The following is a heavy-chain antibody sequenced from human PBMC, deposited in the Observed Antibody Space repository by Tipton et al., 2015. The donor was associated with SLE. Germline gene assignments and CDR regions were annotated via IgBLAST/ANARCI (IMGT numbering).Heavy chain of an antibody. CDR3: TRQIYDSSGSHDY. J-gene: IGHJ4*02. CDR1: GGSFSGYY. Sequence: LRLSCAVYGGSFSGYYWSWIRQSPGKGLEWIGYIYTSGRTNYNPSLKSRVTISADTSKNQFSLKLSSVTAADTAVYYCTRQIYDSSGSHDYWGQGTLVTVSS. V-gene: IGHV4-4*08. CDR2: IYTSGRT. D-gene: IGHD3-22*01.